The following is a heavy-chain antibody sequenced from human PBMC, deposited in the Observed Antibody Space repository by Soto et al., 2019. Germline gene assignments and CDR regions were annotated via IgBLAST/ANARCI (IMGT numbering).Heavy chain of an antibody. J-gene: IGHJ6*02. D-gene: IGHD5-18*01. V-gene: IGHV4-30-4*02. CDR1: GGSISSGDYY. CDR2: IYYSGST. CDR3: ARDFSGNTYGYSHYYGMDV. Sequence: PSETLSLTCTVSGGSISSGDYYWSWIRQPPGKGLEYIGYIYYSGSTYYNPSLKSRVTISVDTSKNQFSLKLSSVTAADTAVYYCARDFSGNTYGYSHYYGMDVWGQGTTVTVSS.